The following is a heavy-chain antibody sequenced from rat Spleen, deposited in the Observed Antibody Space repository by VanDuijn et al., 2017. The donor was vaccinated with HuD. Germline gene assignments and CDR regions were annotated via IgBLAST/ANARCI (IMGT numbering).Heavy chain of an antibody. CDR1: GFIFSNYY. J-gene: IGHJ2*01. CDR2: ISPSGGST. D-gene: IGHD1-9*01. CDR3: ARRHYGYTDYFDY. V-gene: IGHV5-25*01. Sequence: EVQLVESGGGLVQPGRSMSLSCAASGFIFSNYYMVWVRQAPTKGLEWVASISPSGGSTYYRDSVKGRFTISRDNAKSTLSLQMDSLRSEDTATYYCARRHYGYTDYFDYWGQGVMVTVSS.